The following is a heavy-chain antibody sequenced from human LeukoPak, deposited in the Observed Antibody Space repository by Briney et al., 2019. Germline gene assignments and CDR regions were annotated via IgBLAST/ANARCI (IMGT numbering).Heavy chain of an antibody. V-gene: IGHV1-46*01. J-gene: IGHJ6*02. D-gene: IGHD2-21*02. Sequence: ASVKVSCKASGYTFTSYYIHWVRQAPGQGLEWMGIINPSGGSTSYAQKFQGRVTMTRDTSTSTVYMELSSLRSEDTAMYYCARGGPRGGYYMDVWGQGTTVTVSS. CDR2: INPSGGST. CDR3: ARGGPRGGYYMDV. CDR1: GYTFTSYY.